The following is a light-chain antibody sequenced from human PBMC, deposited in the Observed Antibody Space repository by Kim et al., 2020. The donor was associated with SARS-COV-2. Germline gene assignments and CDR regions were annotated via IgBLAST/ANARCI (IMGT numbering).Light chain of an antibody. J-gene: IGLJ2*01. CDR1: DIGTKS. CDR3: QVWDRSSDYVF. V-gene: IGLV3-21*04. CDR2: YNT. Sequence: SYELTQPPSVSVAPGKTVRITCGGNDIGTKSVHWYQARPGQAPVMVIYYNTDRPSGIPERVSGSNSGNTATLTISGVEAGDEADYYCQVWDRSSDYVFFGGGTKLTVL.